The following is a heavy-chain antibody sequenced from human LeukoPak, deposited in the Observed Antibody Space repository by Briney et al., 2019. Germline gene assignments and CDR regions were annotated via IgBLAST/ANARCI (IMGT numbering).Heavy chain of an antibody. Sequence: PGGSLRLSCAASGFTSTNYAMNWVCQAPGKGLEWVSVLIGSSGSTDYADSVKGRFTISRDISKNTLFLQMNSLRAEDTAIYYCAKGAYDYIEIAYFDSWGQGTLVTVSS. V-gene: IGHV3-23*01. CDR2: LIGSSGST. D-gene: IGHD5-12*01. CDR3: AKGAYDYIEIAYFDS. CDR1: GFTSTNYA. J-gene: IGHJ4*02.